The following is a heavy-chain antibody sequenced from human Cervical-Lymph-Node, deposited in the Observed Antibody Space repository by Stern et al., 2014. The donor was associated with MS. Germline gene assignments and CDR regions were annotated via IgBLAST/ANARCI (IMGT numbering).Heavy chain of an antibody. V-gene: IGHV4-4*02. D-gene: IGHD2-2*01. J-gene: IGHJ4*02. Sequence: VQLVESGPGLVKPSGTLSLTCVVSGGSMTSSTWWSWVRQPPGKGLEWIGEIYHSGSTTYNPSLQSRVPMSVDRSMNQFSLQLSSMTAADTAVYYCARWQCGSTSCYFDSWGQGTPVTVSS. CDR3: ARWQCGSTSCYFDS. CDR1: GGSMTSSTW. CDR2: IYHSGST.